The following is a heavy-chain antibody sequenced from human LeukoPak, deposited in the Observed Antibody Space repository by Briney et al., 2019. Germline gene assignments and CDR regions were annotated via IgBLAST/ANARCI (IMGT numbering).Heavy chain of an antibody. V-gene: IGHV3-64*01. Sequence: GGSLRLSCAASGFTFSRYAMHWVRQAPGKGLEYVSAITSNGGSTYYANSVKGRFIISRDNSKNTLYLEMNSLRAEDTAVYYCSNWVEGARPSLDYWGQGALVTVSS. CDR1: GFTFSRYA. CDR2: ITSNGGST. CDR3: SNWVEGARPSLDY. D-gene: IGHD6-6*01. J-gene: IGHJ4*02.